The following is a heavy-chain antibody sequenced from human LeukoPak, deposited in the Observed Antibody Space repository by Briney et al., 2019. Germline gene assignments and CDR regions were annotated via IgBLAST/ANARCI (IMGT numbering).Heavy chain of an antibody. D-gene: IGHD3-10*01. Sequence: ASVKVSCKASGYTFTSYYMHWVRQAPGQGLEWMGIINPSGGSTSYAQKFQGRVTMTRDTSTSTVYMELSSLRSEDTAVYYCARSTYYYGSGSTYYFDYWGQGTLVTVSS. V-gene: IGHV1-46*01. J-gene: IGHJ4*02. CDR3: ARSTYYYGSGSTYYFDY. CDR1: GYTFTSYY. CDR2: INPSGGST.